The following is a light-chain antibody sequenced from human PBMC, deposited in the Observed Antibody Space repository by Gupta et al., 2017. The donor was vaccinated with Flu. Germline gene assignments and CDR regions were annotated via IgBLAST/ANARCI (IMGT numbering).Light chain of an antibody. CDR3: QQYGSSPAFS. J-gene: IGKJ2*01. V-gene: IGKV3-20*01. CDR1: QTVVGSF. Sequence: EVVLTQSPGSLSLSPGERATLSCRASQTVVGSFLAWYQQQPGQAPRLLNYGASTRAAGVPDRFSGSVSGTDFTLTISRLEPEDFAVYYCQQYGSSPAFSFGQGTKLE. CDR2: GAS.